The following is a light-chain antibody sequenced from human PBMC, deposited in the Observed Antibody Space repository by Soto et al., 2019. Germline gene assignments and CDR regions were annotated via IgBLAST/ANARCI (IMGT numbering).Light chain of an antibody. CDR2: EAS. CDR1: QDIFKY. V-gene: IGKV1-33*01. J-gene: IGKJ4*01. Sequence: DIQMTQSPSSLSATVGDRVTITCQASQDIFKYLNWYQLTQGKAPKILIYEASNLETGVPSRFSGSGSGTDFTFSISRLQPEDISTYYCQQFDNLPLTFGGGTKVDIK. CDR3: QQFDNLPLT.